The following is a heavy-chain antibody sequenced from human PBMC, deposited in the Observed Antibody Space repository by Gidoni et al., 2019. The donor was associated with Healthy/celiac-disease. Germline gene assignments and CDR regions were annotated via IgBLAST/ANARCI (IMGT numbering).Heavy chain of an antibody. CDR3: AKDHPPPRDSSSWYKQGFFGWFDP. J-gene: IGHJ5*02. CDR1: GFTFSRYA. Sequence: EVQLLESGGGLVQPGGSLRLSCAASGFTFSRYAMRWVRQAPGKGLEWVSAISGSGGSTYYADAVKGRFTISRDNSKNTLYLQMNSLRAEDTAVYYCAKDHPPPRDSSSWYKQGFFGWFDPWGQGTLVTVSS. D-gene: IGHD6-13*01. V-gene: IGHV3-23*01. CDR2: ISGSGGST.